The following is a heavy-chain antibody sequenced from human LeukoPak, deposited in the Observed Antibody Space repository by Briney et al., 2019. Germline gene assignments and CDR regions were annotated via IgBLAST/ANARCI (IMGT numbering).Heavy chain of an antibody. CDR3: ARGPNKSDGGNSGSAWFDP. CDR1: GYTFTTYD. V-gene: IGHV1-8*01. J-gene: IGHJ5*02. CDR2: MNPNSGNT. Sequence: ASVKVSCKASGYTFTTYDINWVRQATGQGLEWMGWMNPNSGNTGYAQKFQGRVTMTRNTSISTAYMELSSLRSEDTAVYYCARGPNKSDGGNSGSAWFDPWGQGTLVTISS. D-gene: IGHD4-23*01.